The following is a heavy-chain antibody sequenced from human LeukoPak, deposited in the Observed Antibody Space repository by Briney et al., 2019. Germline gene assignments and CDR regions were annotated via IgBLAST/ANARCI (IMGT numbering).Heavy chain of an antibody. Sequence: PSQTLSLTCAVSGGSISSGGYSWSWIRQPPGKGLEWIGYIYHSGSTYCNPSLKSRVTISVDRSKNQFSLKLSSVTAADTAVYYCARAGTHGSGSYYDTRGNWFDPWGQGTLVTVSS. CDR3: ARAGTHGSGSYYDTRGNWFDP. CDR1: GGSISSGGYS. V-gene: IGHV4-30-2*01. J-gene: IGHJ5*02. D-gene: IGHD3-10*01. CDR2: IYHSGST.